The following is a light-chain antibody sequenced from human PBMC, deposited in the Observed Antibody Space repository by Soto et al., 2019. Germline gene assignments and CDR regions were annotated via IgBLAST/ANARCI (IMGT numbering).Light chain of an antibody. Sequence: DIQMTQSPSTLSASVGASVTITCRASQSVSRWLAWYQQKPGKAPKLLIYKASTLESGVPSRFSGSGSGTEFTLAISSLQPDDSATYYCQQYNDNWTFGQGTKVDIK. V-gene: IGKV1-5*03. J-gene: IGKJ1*01. CDR2: KAS. CDR3: QQYNDNWT. CDR1: QSVSRW.